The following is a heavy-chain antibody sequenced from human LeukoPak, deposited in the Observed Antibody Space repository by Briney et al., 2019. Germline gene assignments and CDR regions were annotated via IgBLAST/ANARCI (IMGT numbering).Heavy chain of an antibody. CDR2: IDYSGNA. CDR3: ARPRGSGGNMGY. V-gene: IGHV4-34*01. CDR1: GGSFNGYY. Sequence: SESLSLTCAVYGGSFNGYYWNWVRQAPSKGLEWIGEIDYSGNAKYNASLKSRLTISVDKYKNQFSMRLRSMTAADTAVYYCARPRGSGGNMGYWGRGTLVTVFS. J-gene: IGHJ4*02. D-gene: IGHD4-23*01.